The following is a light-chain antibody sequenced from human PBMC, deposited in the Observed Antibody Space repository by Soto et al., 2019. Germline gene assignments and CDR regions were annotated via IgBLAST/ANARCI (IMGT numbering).Light chain of an antibody. Sequence: EIVITQSPSTLSVSPPERSTLSCRASQSVSSNLAWYQQKPGQAPRLLIYGASTRATGIPARFSGSGSGTEFTLTISSLQSEDFAVYYCQQYNNWPSITFGQGTRLEIK. CDR2: GAS. CDR3: QQYNNWPSIT. J-gene: IGKJ5*01. V-gene: IGKV3D-15*01. CDR1: QSVSSN.